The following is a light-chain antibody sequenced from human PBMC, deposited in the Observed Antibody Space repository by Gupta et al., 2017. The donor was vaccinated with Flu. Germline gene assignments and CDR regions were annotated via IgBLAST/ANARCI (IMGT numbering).Light chain of an antibody. V-gene: IGKV1-5*03. CDR1: QSVSNW. Sequence: VGDRVTITCRASQSVSNWLAWYQQKPGKAPKLLISQASSLESGVPSRFSGSGSVTDFTLTITSLQPDDVATYYCQQYSSYSTFGQGTKVES. CDR3: QQYSSYST. J-gene: IGKJ1*01. CDR2: QAS.